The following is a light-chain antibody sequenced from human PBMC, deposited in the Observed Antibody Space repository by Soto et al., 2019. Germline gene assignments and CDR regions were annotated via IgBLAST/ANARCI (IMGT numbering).Light chain of an antibody. Sequence: QTVLTQPPSVSWSPGQSTTISCTGTSSDIGGYNYVSWYQQHPGKAPKFMIYDVSNRPSGVSNRFSGSKSGNTASLTISGLQAEDEADYYCCSYTTSNTRQIVFGTGTKVTVL. CDR2: DVS. CDR1: SSDIGGYNY. V-gene: IGLV2-14*01. J-gene: IGLJ1*01. CDR3: CSYTTSNTRQIV.